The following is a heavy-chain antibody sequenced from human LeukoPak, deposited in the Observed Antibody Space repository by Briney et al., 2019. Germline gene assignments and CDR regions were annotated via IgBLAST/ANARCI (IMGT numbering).Heavy chain of an antibody. D-gene: IGHD2-21*02. V-gene: IGHV3-21*01. Sequence: GGSLRLSCAASGFTFSSYSMNWVRQAPGKGLEWVSSISSSSSYIYYADSVKGRFTISRDNAKNSLYLQMNSLRAEDTAVYYCARDSPGEVVTARGDYWGQGTLVTVSS. CDR3: ARDSPGEVVTARGDY. CDR2: ISSSSSYI. CDR1: GFTFSSYS. J-gene: IGHJ4*02.